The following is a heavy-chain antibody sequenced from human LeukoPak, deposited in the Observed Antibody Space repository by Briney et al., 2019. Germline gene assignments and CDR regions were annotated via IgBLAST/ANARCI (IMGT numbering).Heavy chain of an antibody. Sequence: GASVKVSCKASGYTFSGYYIHWVRQAPGQGLEWMGWINPNSGGTNYAQKFQGRVTMTRDTSISTVYMEMSRLRYDDTAMYYCARPYFQWELRYWGPGTLVTVSS. CDR2: INPNSGGT. J-gene: IGHJ4*02. V-gene: IGHV1-2*02. D-gene: IGHD1-26*01. CDR1: GYTFSGYY. CDR3: ARPYFQWELRY.